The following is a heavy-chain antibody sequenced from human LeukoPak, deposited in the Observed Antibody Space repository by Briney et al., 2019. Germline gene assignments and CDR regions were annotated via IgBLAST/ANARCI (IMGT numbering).Heavy chain of an antibody. V-gene: IGHV3-30*18. CDR1: GFTFSSYG. CDR3: AKGGLSSYYYDSSGYYPDN. D-gene: IGHD3-22*01. J-gene: IGHJ4*02. CDR2: ISYGGSNK. Sequence: GGSLRLSCAASGFTFSSYGMHWDRQAPGKGLEWVAVISYGGSNKYYADSVKGRFTISRDTSKNTLYLQMNSLRAEDTAVYYCAKGGLSSYYYDSSGYYPDNWGQGTLVTVSS.